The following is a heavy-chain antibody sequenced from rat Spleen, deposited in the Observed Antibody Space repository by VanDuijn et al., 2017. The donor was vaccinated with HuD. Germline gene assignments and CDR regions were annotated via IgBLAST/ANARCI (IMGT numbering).Heavy chain of an antibody. J-gene: IGHJ2*01. CDR3: TRRVPDY. CDR2: ISVSGGSS. Sequence: EVQLVESGGGLVQPGRSLKLSCAASGFTFSKYGMHWIRQAPTKGLEWVASISVSGGSSYYRDSVKGRFTLSRDNAKSTLYLQMDSLRSEDTATYYCTRRVPDYWGQGVMVTVSS. V-gene: IGHV5-19*01. D-gene: IGHD1-11*01. CDR1: GFTFSKYG.